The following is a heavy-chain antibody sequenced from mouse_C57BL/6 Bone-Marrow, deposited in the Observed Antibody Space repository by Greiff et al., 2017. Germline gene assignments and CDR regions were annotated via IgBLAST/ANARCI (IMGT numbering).Heavy chain of an antibody. J-gene: IGHJ1*03. CDR1: GYAFSSSW. CDR2: LYPGDGDT. Sequence: QVQLQQSGPELVKPGASVKISCKASGYAFSSSWMNWVKQRPGTGLKWIGRLYPGDGDTNYNGKFQGKATLTADKSSSTAYMQLSSLTSEDSAVYVCARFLITTVVARDCWYFDVWGTGTTVTVSS. V-gene: IGHV1-82*01. CDR3: ARFLITTVVARDCWYFDV. D-gene: IGHD1-1*01.